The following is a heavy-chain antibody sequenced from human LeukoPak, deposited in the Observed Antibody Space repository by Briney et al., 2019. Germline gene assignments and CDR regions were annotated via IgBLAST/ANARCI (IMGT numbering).Heavy chain of an antibody. Sequence: GGSLRLSCAASGFTFSSYTMNWVRQAPGKGLEWVAFIRYDGSNKYYADSVKGRFTISRDNSKNTLYLQMNSLRAEDTAVYYCAKEEITTVTSGYWGQGTLVTVSS. CDR1: GFTFSSYT. D-gene: IGHD4-17*01. CDR3: AKEEITTVTSGY. CDR2: IRYDGSNK. J-gene: IGHJ4*02. V-gene: IGHV3-30*02.